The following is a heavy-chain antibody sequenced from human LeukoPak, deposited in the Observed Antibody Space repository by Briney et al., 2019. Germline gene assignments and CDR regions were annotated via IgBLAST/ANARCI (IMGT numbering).Heavy chain of an antibody. Sequence: PGGSLRLSCAVSGFTFSDYWVTWVRQTPGKGLEFVANINRDGSVKNYVNSVKGRFTISRDNAKNSLYLQMSSLRVDDTAICYCARDPGYSSFDYWGQGTLVTVSS. CDR2: INRDGSVK. CDR3: ARDPGYSSFDY. D-gene: IGHD5-12*01. J-gene: IGHJ4*02. V-gene: IGHV3-7*01. CDR1: GFTFSDYW.